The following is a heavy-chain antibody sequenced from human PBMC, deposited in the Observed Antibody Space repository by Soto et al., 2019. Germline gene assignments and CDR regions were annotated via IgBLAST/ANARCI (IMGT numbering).Heavy chain of an antibody. CDR3: ARGSPGPVDH. V-gene: IGHV1-8*02. Sequence: QVQLVQSGAEVRKPGASVKVSCKASGYTFTNFHFNWVRQATGQGLEWIGWMNPYSGDTGYAQNFQGRVTMTRDTSIKTAYMDMTSLTSDDTAVYYCARGSPGPVDHWGQVTPVTVSS. CDR2: MNPYSGDT. D-gene: IGHD3-10*01. J-gene: IGHJ4*02. CDR1: GYTFTNFH.